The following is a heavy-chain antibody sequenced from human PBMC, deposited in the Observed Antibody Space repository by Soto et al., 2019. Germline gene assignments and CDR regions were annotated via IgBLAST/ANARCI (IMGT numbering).Heavy chain of an antibody. CDR1: GFTFTSYG. Sequence: QVQLVESGGGVVQPGRSLTLSCVASGFTFTSYGIHWGRQAPGKGLEWVAVIWYDGSNKYYGDSVKGRFSISRDNSKNTVFLQMNSLRAEDTAVYYCARDRRFLEWLDYWGQGTLVSVSS. V-gene: IGHV3-33*01. D-gene: IGHD3-3*01. CDR3: ARDRRFLEWLDY. CDR2: IWYDGSNK. J-gene: IGHJ4*02.